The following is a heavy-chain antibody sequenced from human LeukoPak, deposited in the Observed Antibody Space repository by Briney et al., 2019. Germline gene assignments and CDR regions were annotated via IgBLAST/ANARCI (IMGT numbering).Heavy chain of an antibody. CDR2: MSPNSVNT. CDR1: GYTFTSYD. J-gene: IGHJ4*02. D-gene: IGHD3-9*01. CDR3: ARGVRRYFDWLFRDGYFDY. V-gene: IGHV1-8*01. Sequence: ASVKVSCKASGYTFTSYDINWVRQATGHGLEWLGWMSPNSVNTGYAQNFQGRVTMTRNSTISTAYMELICLRSEDAAVYYCARGVRRYFDWLFRDGYFDYWGQGTLVTVSS.